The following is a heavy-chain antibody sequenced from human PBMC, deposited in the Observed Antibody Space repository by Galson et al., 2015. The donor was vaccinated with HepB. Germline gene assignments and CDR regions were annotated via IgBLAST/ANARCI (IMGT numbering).Heavy chain of an antibody. CDR3: ARAKGECNDTHCQTYWYFDV. J-gene: IGHJ2*01. CDR2: INPNSGGV. V-gene: IGHV1-2*06. CDR1: GYLFTGHF. D-gene: IGHD2/OR15-2a*01. Sequence: SVKVSCKASGYLFTGHFLHWVRQAPGQGLEWMGRINPNSGGVNFAQKFQGRVTLTRDESTSTSYMELTRLTSDDTAVCFCARAKGECNDTHCQTYWYFDVWGRGTLVTVSS.